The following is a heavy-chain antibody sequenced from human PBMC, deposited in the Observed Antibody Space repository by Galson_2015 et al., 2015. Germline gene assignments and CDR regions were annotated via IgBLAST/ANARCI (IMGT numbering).Heavy chain of an antibody. V-gene: IGHV3-21*01. CDR1: GFTFSSCS. Sequence: SLRLSCAASGFTFSSCSMNWVRQAPGKGLEWVSSISSSSSYIYYADSVKGRFTISRDNAKNSLYLQMNSLTAEDTAVYYCARNLRIAAAGQHFDFWGQGTLVTVSS. CDR2: ISSSSSYI. J-gene: IGHJ4*02. CDR3: ARNLRIAAAGQHFDF. D-gene: IGHD6-13*01.